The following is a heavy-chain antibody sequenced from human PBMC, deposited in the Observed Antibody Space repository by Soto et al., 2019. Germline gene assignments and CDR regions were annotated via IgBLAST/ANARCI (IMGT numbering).Heavy chain of an antibody. CDR1: GFTFSNYW. D-gene: IGHD1-1*01. V-gene: IGHV3-7*05. CDR3: ARTIIAPTGRNWFDP. J-gene: IGHJ5*02. Sequence: GSLRLSCAASGFTFSNYWMNWVRQAPGKGLEWVANIKQDGTEKYYVDSVEGRFTISRDNAKNSVYLQMNSLRAEDTAVYYCARTIIAPTGRNWFDPWGQGTLLTVSS. CDR2: IKQDGTEK.